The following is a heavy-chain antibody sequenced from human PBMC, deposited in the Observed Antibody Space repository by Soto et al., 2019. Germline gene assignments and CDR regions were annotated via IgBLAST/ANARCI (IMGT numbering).Heavy chain of an antibody. CDR3: ARGYSGAWSRGGYFDY. Sequence: EVQLLESGGGLVQPGGSLRLSCAASGFTFSSYAMSWVRQAPGKGLEWLSYISTSGSIIKYADSVKGRFTISRDNAKTSLSLQMNSLRAEDTAVYYCARGYSGAWSRGGYFDYWGQGTLVTVSS. D-gene: IGHD6-19*01. J-gene: IGHJ4*02. CDR1: GFTFSSYA. CDR2: ISTSGSII. V-gene: IGHV3-48*03.